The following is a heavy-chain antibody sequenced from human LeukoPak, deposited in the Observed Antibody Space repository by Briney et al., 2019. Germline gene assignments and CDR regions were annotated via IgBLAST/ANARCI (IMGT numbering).Heavy chain of an antibody. CDR3: ARTHSGSYHGLDY. Sequence: SETLSLTCTVSGGSISSSGFYWGWIRQPPGKGLEWIGSIYYTGSTYYNPSLKSRVTISVDTSKNQLSLKLSSVSAADTAVYYCARTHSGSYHGLDYWGQGTLVTVSS. V-gene: IGHV4-39*01. CDR1: GGSISSSGFY. J-gene: IGHJ4*02. D-gene: IGHD1-26*01. CDR2: IYYTGST.